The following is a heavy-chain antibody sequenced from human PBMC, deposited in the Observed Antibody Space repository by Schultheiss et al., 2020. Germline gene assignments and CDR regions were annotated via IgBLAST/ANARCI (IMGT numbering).Heavy chain of an antibody. D-gene: IGHD1-26*01. J-gene: IGHJ4*02. CDR1: GFTFDDYA. CDR2: ISSSGSTI. Sequence: GGSLRLSCAASGFTFDDYAMHWVRQAPGKGLEWVSYISSSGSTIYYADSVKGRFTISRDNAKNSLYLQMNSLRAEDTAVYYCARHSGSRPRFDYWCQGTLGTGCS. V-gene: IGHV3-11*01. CDR3: ARHSGSRPRFDY.